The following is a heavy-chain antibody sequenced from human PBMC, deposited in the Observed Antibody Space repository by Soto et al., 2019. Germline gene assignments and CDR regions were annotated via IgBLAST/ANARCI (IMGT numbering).Heavy chain of an antibody. V-gene: IGHV1-3*01. CDR3: ARVPLCGGRCYVNCFDT. CDR2: INVGNGNT. CDR1: GYTFTSYP. Sequence: QVQLVQSGAEVKKPGASVKLSCKASGYTFTSYPMHWMRQAPGQRLEWVGWINVGNGNTGYSQKFQDRVTITTDTYASSAYMELSSLISEDTAVYYCARVPLCGGRCYVNCFDTWGQGTLVIVSS. D-gene: IGHD2-15*01. J-gene: IGHJ5*02.